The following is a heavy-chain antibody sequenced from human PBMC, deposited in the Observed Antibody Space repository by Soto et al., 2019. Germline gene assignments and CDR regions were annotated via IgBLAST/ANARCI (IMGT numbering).Heavy chain of an antibody. V-gene: IGHV4-39*01. CDR1: GGSISSSSYF. J-gene: IGHJ5*02. D-gene: IGHD2-21*02. CDR3: ARHPSDFWFDP. Sequence: QLQLQESGPGLVKPSETLSLTCSVSGGSISSSSYFWGWIRQPPGKGLEWIGSIYYSGSTYYNPSLKSRVTVSVDTSKNQFSLKLSSVTAADTDVYYCARHPSDFWFDPWGQGTLVTVSS. CDR2: IYYSGST.